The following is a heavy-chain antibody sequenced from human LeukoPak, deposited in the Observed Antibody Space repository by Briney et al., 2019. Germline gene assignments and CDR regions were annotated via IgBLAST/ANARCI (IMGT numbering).Heavy chain of an antibody. J-gene: IGHJ4*02. D-gene: IGHD6-19*01. V-gene: IGHV3-23*01. CDR1: GFTFNTYA. CDR3: AKRGAVAGPTFDY. Sequence: PGGALLLFCSASGFTFNTYAMSWGRQAPGKGLEGVSGISGSGSSTYYADSVKGRFTISRDNSKNTLYLQMNSLRAEDTAVYYCAKRGAVAGPTFDYWGQGTLVTVSS. CDR2: ISGSGSST.